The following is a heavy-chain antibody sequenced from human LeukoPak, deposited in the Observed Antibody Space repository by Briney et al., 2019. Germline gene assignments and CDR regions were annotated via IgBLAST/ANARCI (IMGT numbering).Heavy chain of an antibody. J-gene: IGHJ4*02. CDR2: IYTSGST. CDR3: ARRIPYSSSSGRYFDY. CDR1: GGSISSGSYY. D-gene: IGHD6-6*01. V-gene: IGHV4-61*02. Sequence: SETLSLTCTVSGGSISSGSYYWSWIRQPAGKGLEWIGRIYTSGSTNYNPSLKSRVTISVDTSKNQFSLKLSSVTAADTAVYYCARRIPYSSSSGRYFDYWGQGTLVTVSS.